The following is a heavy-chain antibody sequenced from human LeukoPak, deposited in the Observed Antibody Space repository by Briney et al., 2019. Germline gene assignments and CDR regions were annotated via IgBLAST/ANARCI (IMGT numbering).Heavy chain of an antibody. CDR1: GYRFTSYW. V-gene: IGHV5-51*01. Sequence: GESLKISCKGSGYRFTSYWIGWVRQMPGKGLEWMGIIYPGDSDTRYSPSFQGQVTISADKSISTAYLQWSSLKASDTAMYYCAREYCSGGSCYSGDWFDPWGQGTLVTVSS. CDR2: IYPGDSDT. CDR3: AREYCSGGSCYSGDWFDP. J-gene: IGHJ5*02. D-gene: IGHD2-15*01.